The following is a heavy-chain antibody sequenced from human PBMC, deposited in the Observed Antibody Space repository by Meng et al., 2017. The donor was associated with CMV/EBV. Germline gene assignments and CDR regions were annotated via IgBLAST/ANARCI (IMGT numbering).Heavy chain of an antibody. J-gene: IGHJ5*02. CDR2: IYWNDDK. V-gene: IGHV2-5*01. CDR1: TSGVG. Sequence: TSGVGVGWIRQPPGKALEWLALIYWNDDKRYSPSLKSRLTITKDTSKNQVVPTMTNMDPVDTATYYCAHLHTYYDFWSGYYTGWFDPWGQGTLVTVS. CDR3: AHLHTYYDFWSGYYTGWFDP. D-gene: IGHD3-3*01.